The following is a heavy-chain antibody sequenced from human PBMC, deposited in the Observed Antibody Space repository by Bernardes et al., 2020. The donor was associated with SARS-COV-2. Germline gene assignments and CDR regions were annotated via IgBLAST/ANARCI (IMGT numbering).Heavy chain of an antibody. CDR2: LGSDGNT. CDR3: AKDLFWWQFDY. Sequence: GFLKLSCPASGFTITNTAMSWVRQAPWKGLEWVSGLGSDGNTHYADSVRGRFSISRDNSKNMLFLQMNSLRAEDTAIYYCAKDLFWWQFDYWGQGALVTVSS. D-gene: IGHD2-8*02. V-gene: IGHV3-23*01. CDR1: GFTITNTA. J-gene: IGHJ4*02.